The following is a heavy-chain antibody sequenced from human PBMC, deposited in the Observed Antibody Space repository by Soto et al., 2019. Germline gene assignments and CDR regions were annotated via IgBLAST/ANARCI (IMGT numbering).Heavy chain of an antibody. CDR3: ARQGINRGSNCLNWFDP. CDR2: IYYSGST. Sequence: SETLSLTCTVSGGSISSYYWSWIRQPPGKGLEWIGYIYYSGSTNYNPSLKSRVTISVDTSKNQFSLKLSSVTAADTAVYYCARQGINRGSNCLNWFDPWGQGTLVTVSS. D-gene: IGHD2-15*01. CDR1: GGSISSYY. J-gene: IGHJ5*02. V-gene: IGHV4-59*08.